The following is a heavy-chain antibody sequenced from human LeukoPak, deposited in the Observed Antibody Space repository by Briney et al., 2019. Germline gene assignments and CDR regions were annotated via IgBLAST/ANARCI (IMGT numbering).Heavy chain of an antibody. V-gene: IGHV3-21*04. CDR3: ARPSTGYSGIRWAGTVIY. Sequence: PGGSLRLSCAASGFTFSSYSMNWVRQAPGKGLEWVSSISSSSSYIYYADSVKGRFTISRDNAKNSLYLQMNSLRDEDTAVYYCARPSTGYSGIRWAGTVIYWGQGTLVTVSS. J-gene: IGHJ4*02. D-gene: IGHD5-12*01. CDR1: GFTFSSYS. CDR2: ISSSSSYI.